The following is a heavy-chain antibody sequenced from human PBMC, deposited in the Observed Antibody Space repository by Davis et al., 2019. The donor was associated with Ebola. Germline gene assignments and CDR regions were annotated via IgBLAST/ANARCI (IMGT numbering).Heavy chain of an antibody. D-gene: IGHD1-1*01. V-gene: IGHV1-69*04. CDR3: ARGPWTGSAYYFDY. Sequence: SVKVSCKASGGTFSSYAISWVRQAPGQGLEWMGRIIPILGIANYAQKFQGRVTITADKSTSTAYMELSSLRSEDTAVYYCARGPWTGSAYYFDYWGQGTVVTVSS. CDR1: GGTFSSYA. CDR2: IIPILGIA. J-gene: IGHJ4*02.